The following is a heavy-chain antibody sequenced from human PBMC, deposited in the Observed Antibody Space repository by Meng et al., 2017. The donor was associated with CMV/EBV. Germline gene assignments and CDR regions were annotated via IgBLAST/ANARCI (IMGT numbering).Heavy chain of an antibody. Sequence: GGSLRLSCAASGFTVSSNYMSWVRQAPGKGLEWVSRINSDGSSTSYADSVKGRFTISRDNAKNTLYLQMNSLRAEDTAVYYCASNYDLNYYYYYGMDVWGQGTTVTVSS. CDR1: GFTVSSNY. CDR2: INSDGSST. CDR3: ASNYDLNYYYYYGMDV. V-gene: IGHV3-74*01. D-gene: IGHD3-3*01. J-gene: IGHJ6*02.